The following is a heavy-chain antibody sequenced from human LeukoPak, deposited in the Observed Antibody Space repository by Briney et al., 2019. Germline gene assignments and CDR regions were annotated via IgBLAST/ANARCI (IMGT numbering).Heavy chain of an antibody. D-gene: IGHD3-22*01. CDR2: IYHSGST. J-gene: IGHJ4*02. CDR3: ARERLDDSSGYNLDY. V-gene: IGHV4-38-2*02. Sequence: SETLSLTCTVSGYSISSGYYWGWIRQPPGKGLEWIGSIYHSGSTYYNPSFKSRVTISVDTSKNQFSLKLSSVTAADTAVYYCARERLDDSSGYNLDYWGQGTLVTVSS. CDR1: GYSISSGYY.